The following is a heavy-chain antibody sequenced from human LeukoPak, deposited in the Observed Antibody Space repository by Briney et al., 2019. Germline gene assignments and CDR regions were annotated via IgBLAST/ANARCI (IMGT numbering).Heavy chain of an antibody. CDR3: ARGPGGYDSSGPMDY. CDR1: GGSISSYY. CDR2: IYYSGST. V-gene: IGHV4-59*01. J-gene: IGHJ4*02. Sequence: SETLSLTCTVSGGSISSYYWSWIRQPPGKGLEWIGYIYYSGSTNYNPSLKSRVTISVDTSKNQFSLKLSSVTAADTAVYYCARGPGGYDSSGPMDYWGQGTLVTVSS. D-gene: IGHD3-22*01.